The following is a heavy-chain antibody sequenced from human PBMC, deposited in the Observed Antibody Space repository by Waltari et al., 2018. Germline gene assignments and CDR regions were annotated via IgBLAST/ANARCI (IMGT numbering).Heavy chain of an antibody. Sequence: EVQLVESGGGLIQPGGSLRLSCAASGFTVSSNYMSWVRQAPGKGLEWVSVIYSGGSTYYADSGKGRFTISRDNSKNTLYLQMNSLRAEDTAVYYCARAPPVTYFYYYYGMDVWGQGTTVTVSS. J-gene: IGHJ6*02. CDR3: ARAPPVTYFYYYYGMDV. V-gene: IGHV3-53*01. CDR2: IYSGGST. CDR1: GFTVSSNY. D-gene: IGHD3-9*01.